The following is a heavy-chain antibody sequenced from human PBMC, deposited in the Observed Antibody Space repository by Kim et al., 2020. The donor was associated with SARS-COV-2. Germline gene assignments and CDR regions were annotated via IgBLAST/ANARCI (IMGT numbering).Heavy chain of an antibody. CDR1: GGSFSGYY. CDR2: INHSGST. D-gene: IGHD5-12*01. V-gene: IGHV4-34*01. J-gene: IGHJ4*02. Sequence: SETLSLTCAVYGGSFSGYYWSWIRQPPGKGLEWIGEINHSGSTNYNPSLKSRVTISVDTSKNQFSLKLSSVTAADTAVYYCASMATIPTLTSNFDYWGQGTLVTVSS. CDR3: ASMATIPTLTSNFDY.